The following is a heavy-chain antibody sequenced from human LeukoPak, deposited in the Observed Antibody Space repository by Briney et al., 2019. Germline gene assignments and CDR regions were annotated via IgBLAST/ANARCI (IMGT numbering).Heavy chain of an antibody. V-gene: IGHV3-23*01. CDR2: ISGSGGST. J-gene: IGHJ6*03. CDR3: ASDTISSNYYYYMDV. CDR1: GFTFSSYG. Sequence: QPGGSLRLSCAASGFTFSSYGMSWVRQAPGKGLEWVSAISGSGGSTYYADSVKGRFTISRDNSKNTLYLQMNSLRAEDTAVYYCASDTISSNYYYYMDVWGKGTTVTISS. D-gene: IGHD3-9*01.